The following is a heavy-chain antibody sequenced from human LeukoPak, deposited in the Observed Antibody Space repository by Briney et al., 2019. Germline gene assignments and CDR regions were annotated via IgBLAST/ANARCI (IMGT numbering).Heavy chain of an antibody. V-gene: IGHV1-18*01. CDR3: AREIVGANHFDY. D-gene: IGHD1-26*01. Sequence: ASVKVSXKASGYTFTSYGISWMRQAHGQGLEWMGWISAYNGNTNYAQKLQGRVTMTTDTSTSTAYMEVRSLRSDDTAVYYCAREIVGANHFDYWGQGTLVTVSS. CDR2: ISAYNGNT. J-gene: IGHJ4*02. CDR1: GYTFTSYG.